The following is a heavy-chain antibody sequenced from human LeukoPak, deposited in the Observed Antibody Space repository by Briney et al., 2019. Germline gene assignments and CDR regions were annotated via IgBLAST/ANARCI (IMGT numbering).Heavy chain of an antibody. D-gene: IGHD6-19*01. CDR1: GGSISGGDYY. CDR3: ARGGWSLDL. Sequence: SQTLSLTCTVSGGSISGGDYYWSWIRQPPGKGLEWIGYIYYSGSTNYNPSLKSRVTISVDTSKNQFSLSLSSVTAADTAVYYCARGGWSLDLWGQGTLVTVSS. CDR2: IYYSGST. V-gene: IGHV4-61*08. J-gene: IGHJ4*02.